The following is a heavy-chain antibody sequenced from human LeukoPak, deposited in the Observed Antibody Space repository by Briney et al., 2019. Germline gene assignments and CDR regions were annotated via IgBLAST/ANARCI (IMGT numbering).Heavy chain of an antibody. D-gene: IGHD1-20*01. V-gene: IGHV1-46*01. CDR1: GYTFTSYD. CDR3: ARDNFILTGTTRVDY. J-gene: IGHJ4*02. CDR2: INPSGGST. Sequence: ASVKVSCKASGYTFTSYDINWVRQAPGQGLEWMGIINPSGGSTSYAQKFQGRVTMTRDMSASTVYMELSSLRSEDTAVYYCARDNFILTGTTRVDYWGQGTLVTVSS.